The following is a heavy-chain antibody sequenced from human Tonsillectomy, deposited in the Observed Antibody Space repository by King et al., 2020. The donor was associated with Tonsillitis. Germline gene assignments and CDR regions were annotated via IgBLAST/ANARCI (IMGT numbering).Heavy chain of an antibody. CDR2: MKPNNGNT. CDR3: AREVWAAGGEEYLQH. J-gene: IGHJ1*01. D-gene: IGHD1-26*01. V-gene: IGHV1-8*01. Sequence: VQLVESGAEVKKPGASVKVSCKASGYTFVSFDINWVRQAPGQGLEWVGWMKPNNGNTGYAQKFEGRVTMTRDTSTSTAYMELSSLTYEDTAVYYCAREVWAAGGEEYLQHWGQGTLVTVSS. CDR1: GYTFVSFD.